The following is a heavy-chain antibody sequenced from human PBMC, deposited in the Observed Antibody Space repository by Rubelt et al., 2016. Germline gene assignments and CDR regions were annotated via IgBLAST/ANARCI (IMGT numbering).Heavy chain of an antibody. Sequence: QLQLQQWGAGLLKPSEPLSLTCPFYVGSFSVYYWTWIRQPPGKGLEWIGEIHHSGPPNSNPSPKSRVTISVDTPKNQVSVELSYVTAEDTAGYYWARHTDYGGKVYFDYWGQGALVTVSS. J-gene: IGHJ4*02. D-gene: IGHD4-23*01. CDR2: IHHSGPP. CDR1: VGSFSVYY. V-gene: IGHV4-34*01. CDR3: ARHTDYGGKVYFDY.